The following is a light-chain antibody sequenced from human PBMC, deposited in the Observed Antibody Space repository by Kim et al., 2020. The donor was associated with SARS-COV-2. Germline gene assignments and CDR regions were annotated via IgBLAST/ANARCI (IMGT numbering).Light chain of an antibody. CDR1: QSVTDY. CDR2: STS. CDR3: QQYNDWPPGT. Sequence: GAPGETDTLSCRASQSVTDYLAWYQQKPGQSPRLLIYSTSTGATGIPARLSGSGSGTDFTLTISSLQSEDFAVYYCQQYNDWPPGTFGQGTKLEI. V-gene: IGKV3-15*01. J-gene: IGKJ2*01.